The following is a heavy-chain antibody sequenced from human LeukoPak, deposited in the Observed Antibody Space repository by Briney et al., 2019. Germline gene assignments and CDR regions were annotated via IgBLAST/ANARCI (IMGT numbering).Heavy chain of an antibody. CDR1: GFTFSSYS. V-gene: IGHV3-48*04. J-gene: IGHJ6*03. D-gene: IGHD3-22*01. CDR2: ISSSSSTI. Sequence: PGGSLRLSCAASGFTFSSYSMNWVRQAPGKGLEWVSYISSSSSTIYYADSVKGRFTISRDNAKNSLYLQMNSLRAEDTAVYYCARAGDYYDSSGYYYYYYYMDVWGKGTMVTVSS. CDR3: ARAGDYYDSSGYYYYYYYMDV.